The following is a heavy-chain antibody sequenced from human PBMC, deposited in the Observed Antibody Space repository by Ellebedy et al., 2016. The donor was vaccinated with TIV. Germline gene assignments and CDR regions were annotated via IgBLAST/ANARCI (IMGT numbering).Heavy chain of an antibody. J-gene: IGHJ5*02. Sequence: SETLSLXCTVSGGSISSGGYYWSWIRQHPGKGLEWIGYIYYSGSTNYNPSLKSRVTISVDTSKNQFSLKLSSVTAADTAVYYCARAEYSSSSGLGWFDPWGQGTLVTVSS. D-gene: IGHD6-6*01. CDR1: GGSISSGGYY. CDR3: ARAEYSSSSGLGWFDP. V-gene: IGHV4-61*08. CDR2: IYYSGST.